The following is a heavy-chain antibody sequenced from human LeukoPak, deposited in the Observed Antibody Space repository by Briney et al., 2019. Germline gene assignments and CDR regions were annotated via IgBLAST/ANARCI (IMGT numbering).Heavy chain of an antibody. J-gene: IGHJ1*01. CDR2: VYYSGST. CDR3: ARETHGYGGNSQYFQH. D-gene: IGHD4-23*01. CDR1: GGSISSGDYY. Sequence: SETLSLTCTVSGGSISSGDYYWSWIRQPPGKGLEWIGYVYYSGSTYYNPSLKSRVTISVDTSKNQFSLKLSSVTAADTAVYYCARETHGYGGNSQYFQHWGQGTLVTVSS. V-gene: IGHV4-30-4*08.